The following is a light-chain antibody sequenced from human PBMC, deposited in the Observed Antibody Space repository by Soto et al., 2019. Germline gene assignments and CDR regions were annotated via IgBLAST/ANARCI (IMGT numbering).Light chain of an antibody. CDR3: QQYNSYPWT. Sequence: DSQMTQSPSTLPASVGDRVTITCRASQSIDRWLAWYQQRPGKAPKILIYHAYSLETGVTSRFSGSGSGTEFTLTISSLQPGDFATYYCQQYNSYPWTVGQGTKVDIK. CDR2: HAY. CDR1: QSIDRW. V-gene: IGKV1-5*01. J-gene: IGKJ1*01.